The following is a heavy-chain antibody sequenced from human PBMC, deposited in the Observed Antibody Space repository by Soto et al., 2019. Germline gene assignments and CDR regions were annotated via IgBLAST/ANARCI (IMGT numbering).Heavy chain of an antibody. CDR2: VSSGGSYI. CDR3: TRDQGGSYDSWFDP. D-gene: IGHD1-26*01. V-gene: IGHV3-21*01. J-gene: IGHJ5*02. Sequence: EVQVVESGGGLVQPGGSLRLSCNFTFSMYSMNWVRQAPGKGLEWVASVSSGGSYIKYAGSVKGRFTISRDNAKNSVSLQMNSVRVDDTAVYFCTRDQGGSYDSWFDPWGQGTLDTVSS. CDR1: TFSMYS.